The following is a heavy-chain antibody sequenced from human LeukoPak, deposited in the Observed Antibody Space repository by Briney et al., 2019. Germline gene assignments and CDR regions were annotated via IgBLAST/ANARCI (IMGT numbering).Heavy chain of an antibody. CDR3: ASHRAAAGTGGDY. CDR1: GFTFSSYS. V-gene: IGHV3-21*01. Sequence: GGSLRLSCAASGFTFSSYSMNWVRQAPGKGLEWVSSISSSSSYIYYADSVKGRFTISRDNAKNSLYLQMNSLRAEDTAVYYCASHRAAAGTGGDYWGQGTLVTVSS. D-gene: IGHD6-13*01. J-gene: IGHJ4*02. CDR2: ISSSSSYI.